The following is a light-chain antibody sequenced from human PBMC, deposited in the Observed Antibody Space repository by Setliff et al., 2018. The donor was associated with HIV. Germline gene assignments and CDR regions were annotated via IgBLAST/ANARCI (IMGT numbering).Light chain of an antibody. CDR2: RNN. V-gene: IGLV1-47*01. CDR3: AAWDDSLSGFYV. J-gene: IGLJ1*01. Sequence: ALTQPPSASGTPGQRVTISCSGSSSNIGSNYVYWYQQLPGTTPKLLIYRNNQRPSGVPDRFSGSKSGTSASLAISGLRSEDEADYYCAAWDDSLSGFYVFGTGTKVTVL. CDR1: SSNIGSNY.